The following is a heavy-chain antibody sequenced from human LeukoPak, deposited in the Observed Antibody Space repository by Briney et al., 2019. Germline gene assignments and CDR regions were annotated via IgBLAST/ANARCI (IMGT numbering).Heavy chain of an antibody. V-gene: IGHV3-66*02. D-gene: IGHD3-10*01. Sequence: QPGGSLGLSCAASGLTVSSNYMSWVRQAPGKGLEWVSIIYSGGTTYYADSVKGRFIVSRDSSENTLYLQMNSLRVEDTAVYFCARDYRYMDVWGKGTTVTVSS. CDR1: GLTVSSNY. J-gene: IGHJ6*03. CDR3: ARDYRYMDV. CDR2: IYSGGTT.